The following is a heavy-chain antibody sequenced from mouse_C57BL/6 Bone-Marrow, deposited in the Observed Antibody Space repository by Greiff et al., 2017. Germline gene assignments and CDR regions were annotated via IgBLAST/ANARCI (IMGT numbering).Heavy chain of an antibody. V-gene: IGHV1-5*01. J-gene: IGHJ4*01. CDR2: IYPGNSDT. D-gene: IGHD1-3*01. CDR3: TRTKAVLYAMDY. Sequence: EVQLQQSGTVLARPGASVKMSCKTSGYTFTSYWMHWVKQRPGQGLEWIGAIYPGNSDTSYNQKFKGKAKLTAVTSASTAYMELSSLTNEDSAVSYCTRTKAVLYAMDYWGQGTSVTVSS. CDR1: GYTFTSYW.